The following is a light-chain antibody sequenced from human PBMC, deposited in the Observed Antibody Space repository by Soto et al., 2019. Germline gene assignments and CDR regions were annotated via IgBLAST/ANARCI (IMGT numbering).Light chain of an antibody. J-gene: IGLJ2*01. CDR2: EVT. CDR1: SSDVGAYNY. V-gene: IGLV2-8*01. Sequence: QSALTQPPSASGSPGQSVTISCTGTSSDVGAYNYVSWYQQHPGKAPKLMIYEVTRRPSGVPDRFSGSKSGNTASLTVSGLQAEDEADYYCSSYAGNNNVIFGGGTKVTVL. CDR3: SSYAGNNNVI.